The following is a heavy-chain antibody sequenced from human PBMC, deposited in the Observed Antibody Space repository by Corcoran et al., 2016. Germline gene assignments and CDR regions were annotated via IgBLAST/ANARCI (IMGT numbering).Heavy chain of an antibody. CDR2: ISWDGGST. CDR1: GFTFDDYT. V-gene: IGHV3-43*01. J-gene: IGHJ6*02. Sequence: VQLVESGGVVVQPGGSLRLSCAASGFTFDDYTIHWVRQAPGKGLEWVSLISWDGGSTYYADSVKGRFTISRDNSKKSLYLQMNSMRTEATALYYCAIDIRAGSGSFRYDYYYGIDFWGQGTTVTVSS. CDR3: AIDIRAGSGSFRYDYYYGIDF. D-gene: IGHD3-10*01.